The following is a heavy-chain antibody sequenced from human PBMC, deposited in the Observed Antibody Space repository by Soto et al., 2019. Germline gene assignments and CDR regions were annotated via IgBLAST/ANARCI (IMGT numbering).Heavy chain of an antibody. CDR1: GFSLRNAW. V-gene: IGHV3-15*07. J-gene: IGHJ4*02. CDR3: TTDPYYYDSSGYSSFDY. D-gene: IGHD3-22*01. CDR2: IKSKTDGGTT. Sequence: PGGSLRLSCAASGFSLRNAWMNWVRQAPGKGLEWVGRIKSKTDGGTTDYAAPVKGRFTISRDDSKNTLYLQMNSLKTEDTAVYYCTTDPYYYDSSGYSSFDYWGQGTLVTVSS.